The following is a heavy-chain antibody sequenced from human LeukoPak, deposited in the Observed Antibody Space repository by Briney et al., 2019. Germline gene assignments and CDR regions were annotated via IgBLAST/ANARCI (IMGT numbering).Heavy chain of an antibody. CDR2: IYYSGTT. J-gene: IGHJ3*02. CDR1: GGSISSDY. CDR3: ARRVTSSTSPRDAFDI. V-gene: IGHV4-59*01. Sequence: PSETLSLTCTVSGGSISSDYWSWIRQPPGKGLEWIAYIYYSGTTNYNPSLKSRVTISIGTSKNQFSLKLTSVTAADTAMYFCARRVTSSTSPRDAFDIWGQGTMVTVSS. D-gene: IGHD6-6*01.